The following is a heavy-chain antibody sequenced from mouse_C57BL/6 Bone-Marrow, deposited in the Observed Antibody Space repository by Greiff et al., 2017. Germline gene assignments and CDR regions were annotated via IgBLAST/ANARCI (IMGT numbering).Heavy chain of an antibody. Sequence: VHVKQSVAELVRPGASVKLSCTASGFNIKNTYMRWVKQRPEQGLEWIGRIDPANGNTKYAPKFQGKATMTADTSSNTAYLQLSSLTSEDTAIYYCASSYYCGGYWGQGTTLTVAS. CDR3: ASSYYCGGY. CDR1: GFNIKNTY. V-gene: IGHV14-3*01. CDR2: IDPANGNT. J-gene: IGHJ2*01. D-gene: IGHD1-1*01.